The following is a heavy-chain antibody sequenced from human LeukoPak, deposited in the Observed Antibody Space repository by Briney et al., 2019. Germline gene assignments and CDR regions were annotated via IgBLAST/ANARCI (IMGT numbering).Heavy chain of an antibody. CDR1: GFTFSSYA. V-gene: IGHV3-64*01. Sequence: GGSLRLSCAASGFTFSSYAMPWVRQAPGKGLEYVSAISSNGGSTYYANSVMGRFTISRDNSKNTLYLQMGSLRAEDMAVYYCARSDGGSGSYYCSYWGQGTLVTVSS. CDR3: ARSDGGSGSYYCSY. CDR2: ISSNGGST. D-gene: IGHD1-26*01. J-gene: IGHJ4*02.